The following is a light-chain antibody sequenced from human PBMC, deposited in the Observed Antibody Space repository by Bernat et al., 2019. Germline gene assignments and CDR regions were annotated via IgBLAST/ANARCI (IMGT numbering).Light chain of an antibody. Sequence: QSALTQPASVSGSPGQSITISCTGTSSDVGSYNLVSWYQQHPGKAPKLIIYEVTKRPSGVSNRFSGSKSGNTASLTISGLQPEDEADYFCCSYAVRSTFDVFGGGTELTVL. J-gene: IGLJ2*01. V-gene: IGLV2-23*02. CDR1: SSDVGSYNL. CDR2: EVT. CDR3: CSYAVRSTFDV.